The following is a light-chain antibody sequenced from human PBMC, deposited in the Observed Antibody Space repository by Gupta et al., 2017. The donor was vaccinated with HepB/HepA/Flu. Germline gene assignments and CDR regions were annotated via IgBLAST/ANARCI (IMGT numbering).Light chain of an antibody. CDR1: RTNIANKDGD. CDR2: DND. V-gene: IGLV1-51*01. J-gene: IGLJ2*01. CDR3: GSWDIIRRAGV. Sequence: QSVLTQPPSVSAAPGQTVHIACSGSRTNIANKDGDVSWYQQLPGAAPNLLVYDNDSRPSGIPERFSASKCDASATVDITGLQTGDAADYHWGSWDIIRRAGVFGGGTKVTVL.